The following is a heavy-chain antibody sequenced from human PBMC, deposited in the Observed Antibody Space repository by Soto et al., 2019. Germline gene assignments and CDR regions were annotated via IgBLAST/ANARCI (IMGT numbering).Heavy chain of an antibody. CDR3: ARRGPVAGKTIFDY. J-gene: IGHJ4*02. Sequence: SETLSLTCAVSGGSMSSGGYSWSWIRQPPGKGLEWIGYIYHSGSTYYNPSLKSRVTISVDRSKNQFSLNLSSVTAADTAVYYCARRGPVAGKTIFDYWGQGALVTVSS. V-gene: IGHV4-30-2*01. CDR2: IYHSGST. D-gene: IGHD1-1*01. CDR1: GGSMSSGGYS.